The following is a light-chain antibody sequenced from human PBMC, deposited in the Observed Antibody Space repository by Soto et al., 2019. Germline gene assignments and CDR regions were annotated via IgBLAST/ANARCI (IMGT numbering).Light chain of an antibody. CDR1: QTISNNF. Sequence: EIVLTQSPATLSLSPGERATLSCGASQTISNNFLAWYQQRPGLAPRLLIYDASNRAAGIPDRFSGSGSGTYFTLTISRLEPEDFAVYYCQQFDKLITFGGGTKVEI. CDR2: DAS. V-gene: IGKV3D-20*01. J-gene: IGKJ4*01. CDR3: QQFDKLIT.